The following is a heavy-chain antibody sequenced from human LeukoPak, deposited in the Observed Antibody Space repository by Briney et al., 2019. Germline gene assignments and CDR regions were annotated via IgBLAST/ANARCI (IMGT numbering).Heavy chain of an antibody. V-gene: IGHV4-59*08. D-gene: IGHD2-15*01. CDR2: IYYSGST. CDR3: ARHDPAATSAPLN. J-gene: IGHJ4*02. CDR1: GGSICSYY. Sequence: SETLSLTCTVSGGSICSYYWRWIPQPPGKGVVGIGYIYYSGSTNYKPSLKSRVTISVDTSKNQFSLKLSSVTAADTAVYYCARHDPAATSAPLNWGQGTLVTVSS.